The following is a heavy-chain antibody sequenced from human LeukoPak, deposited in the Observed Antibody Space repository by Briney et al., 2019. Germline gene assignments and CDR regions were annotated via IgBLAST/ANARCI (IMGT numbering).Heavy chain of an antibody. CDR3: ARVGATYGDPLEYDY. CDR1: GYSFATHA. D-gene: IGHD1-26*01. V-gene: IGHV1-18*01. CDR2: ISGYNGKA. J-gene: IGHJ4*02. Sequence: ASVKVSCKASGYSFATHAITWVRQAPGLGLEWMGWISGYNGKANYAPKLQGRLTMTTDTSTSTAYMELRSLRSDDTAMYYCARVGATYGDPLEYDYWGQGTLVTVSS.